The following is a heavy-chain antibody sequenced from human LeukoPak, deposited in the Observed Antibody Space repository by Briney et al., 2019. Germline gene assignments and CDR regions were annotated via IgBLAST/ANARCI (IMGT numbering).Heavy chain of an antibody. CDR2: INPNSGGT. CDR1: GYTFTGYY. D-gene: IGHD4-17*01. CDR3: ARQHDYGGYSFGY. V-gene: IGHV1-2*02. Sequence: ASVKVSCKASGYTFTGYYMHWVRQAPGQGLEWMGGINPNSGGTNYAQKFQGRVTMTRDTSISTAYMELSRLRSDDTAVYYCARQHDYGGYSFGYWGQGTLVTVSS. J-gene: IGHJ4*02.